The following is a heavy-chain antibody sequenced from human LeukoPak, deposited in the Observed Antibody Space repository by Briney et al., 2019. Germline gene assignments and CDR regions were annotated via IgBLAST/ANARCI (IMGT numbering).Heavy chain of an antibody. V-gene: IGHV3-23*01. J-gene: IGHJ4*02. Sequence: GGTLRLSCAASGFTFSSYGMSWVRQAPGKGLEWVSAISGSGGSTYYADSVKGRFTISRDNSKNTLYLQMNSLRAEDTAVYYCAKDRYDILTGYYLPWGQGTLVTVSS. CDR2: ISGSGGST. CDR3: AKDRYDILTGYYLP. D-gene: IGHD3-9*01. CDR1: GFTFSSYG.